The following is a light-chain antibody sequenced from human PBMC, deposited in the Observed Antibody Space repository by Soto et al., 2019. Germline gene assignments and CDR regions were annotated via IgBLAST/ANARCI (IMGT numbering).Light chain of an antibody. CDR2: EVS. V-gene: IGLV2-14*01. Sequence: QSALTHPASVSGSPGQAITISCTGTSSDVGGYNYVSWYQQHPGKAPKLMIYEVSNRPSGVSNRYSGSKSGNTASLTISGLQAEDEADYYCRSYTTANTYVFGTGTKVTVL. CDR1: SSDVGGYNY. J-gene: IGLJ1*01. CDR3: RSYTTANTYV.